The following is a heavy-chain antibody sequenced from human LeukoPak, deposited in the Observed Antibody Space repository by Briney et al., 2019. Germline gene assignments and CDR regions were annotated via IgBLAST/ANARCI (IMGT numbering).Heavy chain of an antibody. Sequence: ASVKVSCKASGYTFTGYYMHWVRQAPGQGLEWMGWINPNSGGTNYAQKFQGWVTMTTDTSTSTAYMELRSLRSDDTAVYYCARDFTPAYYDYVWGRGRAFDIWGQGTMVTVSS. V-gene: IGHV1-2*04. CDR1: GYTFTGYY. D-gene: IGHD3-16*01. J-gene: IGHJ3*02. CDR3: ARDFTPAYYDYVWGRGRAFDI. CDR2: INPNSGGT.